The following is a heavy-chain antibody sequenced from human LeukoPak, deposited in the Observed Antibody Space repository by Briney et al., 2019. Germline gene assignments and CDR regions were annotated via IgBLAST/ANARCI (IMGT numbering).Heavy chain of an antibody. V-gene: IGHV4-31*03. D-gene: IGHD3-10*01. Sequence: SETLSLTCTVSGGSISSGGYYWSWIRQHPGKGLEWIGYIYYSGSAYYNPSLKSRVTISVDMSENQFSLKLSSVTAADTAVYYCARVNYGSATKEDYWGQGTLVPVSS. CDR2: IYYSGSA. CDR1: GGSISSGGYY. J-gene: IGHJ4*02. CDR3: ARVNYGSATKEDY.